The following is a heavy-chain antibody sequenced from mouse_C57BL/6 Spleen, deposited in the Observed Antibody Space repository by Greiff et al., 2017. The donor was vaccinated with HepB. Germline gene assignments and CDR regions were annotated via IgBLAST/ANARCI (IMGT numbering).Heavy chain of an antibody. D-gene: IGHD2-4*01. CDR2: IRSKSNNYAT. CDR3: VRDDYAFPFAY. V-gene: IGHV10-1*01. J-gene: IGHJ3*01. CDR1: GFSFNTYA. Sequence: EVKLQESGGGLVQPKGSLKLSCAASGFSFNTYAMNWVRQAPGKGLEWVARIRSKSNNYATYYADSVKDRFTISRDDSESMLYLQMNNLKTEDTAMYYCVRDDYAFPFAYWGQGTLVTVSA.